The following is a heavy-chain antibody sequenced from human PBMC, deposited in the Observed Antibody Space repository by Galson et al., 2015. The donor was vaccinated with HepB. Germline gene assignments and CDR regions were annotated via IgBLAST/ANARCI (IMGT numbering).Heavy chain of an antibody. J-gene: IGHJ2*01. CDR1: GFTFSSYW. CDR3: IRGGSVSTYGHFDL. D-gene: IGHD3-16*01. V-gene: IGHV3-74*01. CDR2: INPDGSRM. Sequence: SLRLSCAASGFTFSSYWMHWVRQVPGKGLVWVSRINPDGSRMDYADSVNFADSLKGRFTISRDNARNMLYMHLNSLRVEDTALYYCIRGGSVSTYGHFDLWGRGTLVTVSS.